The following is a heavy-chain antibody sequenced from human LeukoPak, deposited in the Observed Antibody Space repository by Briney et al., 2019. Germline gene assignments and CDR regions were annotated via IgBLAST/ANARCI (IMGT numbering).Heavy chain of an antibody. D-gene: IGHD5-24*01. CDR2: IIPIFGTA. CDR1: GGTFSSYA. Sequence: ASVKVSCKASGGTFSSYAISWVRQAPGQGLEWMGGIIPIFGTANYAQKFQGRVTMTRDTSISTAYMELSRLRSDDTAVYYCAGARWLQSSRWFDPWGQGTLVTVSS. V-gene: IGHV1-69*05. CDR3: AGARWLQSSRWFDP. J-gene: IGHJ5*02.